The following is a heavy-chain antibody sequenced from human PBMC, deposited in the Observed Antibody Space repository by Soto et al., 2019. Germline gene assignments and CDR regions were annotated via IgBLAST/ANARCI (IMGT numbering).Heavy chain of an antibody. CDR1: GYTFTSYG. J-gene: IGHJ6*02. CDR2: ISAYNGNT. D-gene: IGHD6-13*01. CDR3: ARPSSSVVYYYGMDV. Sequence: QVQLVQSGAEVKNPGASVKVSCKASGYTFTSYGISWVRQAPGKGLEWMGWISAYNGNTNYAQKLQGRVTMTTDTSTSTAYMELRSRRCDDTAVYYCARPSSSVVYYYGMDVWGQGTTVTVSS. V-gene: IGHV1-18*04.